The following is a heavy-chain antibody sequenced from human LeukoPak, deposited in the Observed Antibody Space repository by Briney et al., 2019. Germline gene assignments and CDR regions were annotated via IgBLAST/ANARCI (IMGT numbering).Heavy chain of an antibody. Sequence: ALVKVSCKVSGYTLTELSMHWVRQAPGKGLEWMGGFDPEDGETIYAQKFQGRVTMTEDTSTDTAYMELSSLRSEDTAVYYCATGPPYCSGGSCYYYWGQGTLVTVSS. D-gene: IGHD2-15*01. CDR1: GYTLTELS. V-gene: IGHV1-24*01. CDR2: FDPEDGET. J-gene: IGHJ4*02. CDR3: ATGPPYCSGGSCYYY.